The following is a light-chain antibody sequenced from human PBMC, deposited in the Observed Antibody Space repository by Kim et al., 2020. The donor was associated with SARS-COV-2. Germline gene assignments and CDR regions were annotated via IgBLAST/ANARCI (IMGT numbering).Light chain of an antibody. CDR1: NIVSKH. Sequence: SYELTQPLSVSVALGQTASITCGGDNIVSKHVNWYQRKAGQAPVLVIYRDSSRPAEIPERFSGSNSGNTATLTVSRAQVGDDADYYCQVWDNNTWLFGAGTQLTVL. V-gene: IGLV3-9*01. J-gene: IGLJ3*02. CDR2: RDS. CDR3: QVWDNNTWL.